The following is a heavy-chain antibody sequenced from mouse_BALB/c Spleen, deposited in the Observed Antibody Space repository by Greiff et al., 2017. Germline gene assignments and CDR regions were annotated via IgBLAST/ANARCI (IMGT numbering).Heavy chain of an antibody. D-gene: IGHD3-3*01. Sequence: VQLQQSGPELVKPGASVKISCKTSGYTFTEYTMHWVKQSHGKSLEWLGGINPNNGGTSYNQKFKGKATLTVDKSSSTAYMELRSLTSEDSAVYYCAKGWDVPLFAYWGQGTLVTVSA. J-gene: IGHJ3*01. CDR3: AKGWDVPLFAY. V-gene: IGHV1-18*01. CDR1: GYTFTEYT. CDR2: INPNNGGT.